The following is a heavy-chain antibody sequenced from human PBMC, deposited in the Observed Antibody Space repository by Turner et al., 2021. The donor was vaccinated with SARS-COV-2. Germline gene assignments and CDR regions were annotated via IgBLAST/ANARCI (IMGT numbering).Heavy chain of an antibody. J-gene: IGHJ6*01. V-gene: IGHV3-23*01. CDR3: AKDRSWIGFDV. D-gene: IGHD3-10*01. CDR1: GSTFRSHG. CDR2: IIANTDKA. Sequence: EVQLLESGGGLQQHGGCLVLPCAALGSTFRSHGLNWVRHAPGGGLEWVSGIIANTDKAYYGDSVRGRFNISRDNSKDTLYLQMNSLRVEDTAIYYCAKDRSWIGFDVWGQGTTVTVSS.